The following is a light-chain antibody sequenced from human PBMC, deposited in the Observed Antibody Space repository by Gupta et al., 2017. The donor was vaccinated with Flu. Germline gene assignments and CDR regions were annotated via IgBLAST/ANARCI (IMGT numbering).Light chain of an antibody. Sequence: SSLSASVGDRVTITCRASQSINNYLNWYTKKPGEAPKLLVYRASSLQSGVPSRFSGSGSGTDFTLTISSLQPEDCASYFCQQSYSTPLLTFGPGTKVDIK. CDR2: RAS. CDR1: QSINNY. J-gene: IGKJ3*01. CDR3: QQSYSTPLLT. V-gene: IGKV1-39*01.